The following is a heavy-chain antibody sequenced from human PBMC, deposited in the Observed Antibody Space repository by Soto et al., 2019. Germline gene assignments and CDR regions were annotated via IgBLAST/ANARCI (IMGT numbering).Heavy chain of an antibody. J-gene: IGHJ3*02. CDR2: IDPSDSYT. Sequence: GESLKISCKGSGYSFTSYWISWVRQMPGKGLEWMGRIDPSDSYTNYSPSFKGHVTISADKSISTAYLQWSSLKASDTAMYYCARQRSSGYYFDAFDIWGQGTMVTVSS. D-gene: IGHD3-22*01. CDR3: ARQRSSGYYFDAFDI. CDR1: GYSFTSYW. V-gene: IGHV5-10-1*01.